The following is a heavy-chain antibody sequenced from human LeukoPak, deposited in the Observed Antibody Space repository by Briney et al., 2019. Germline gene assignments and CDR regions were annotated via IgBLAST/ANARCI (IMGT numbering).Heavy chain of an antibody. CDR2: IYPGDSDT. CDR1: GSSFTSYW. CDR3: ARPRYSSSWYSSDY. V-gene: IGHV5-51*01. D-gene: IGHD6-13*01. J-gene: IGHJ4*02. Sequence: GESLQISCQGSGSSFTSYWIGWVRQMPGKGLEWMGIIYPGDSDTRYSPSFQGQVTISADKSISTAYLQWSSLKASDTAMYYCARPRYSSSWYSSDYWGQGTLVTVSS.